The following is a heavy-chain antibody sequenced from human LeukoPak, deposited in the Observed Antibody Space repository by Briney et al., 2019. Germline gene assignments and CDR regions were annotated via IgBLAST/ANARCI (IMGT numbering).Heavy chain of an antibody. D-gene: IGHD3-16*01. CDR2: IGDAGT. CDR3: AKNLGPFDV. Sequence: GGSLRLSCAASGLTFNDFAMTWVRQAPGKGLEWVSSIGDAGTYYADSVKGRFTISRDNSKSMLYLQLNSLRAGDTAMYYCAKNLGPFDVRGQGTMVTVSS. V-gene: IGHV3-23*01. J-gene: IGHJ3*01. CDR1: GLTFNDFA.